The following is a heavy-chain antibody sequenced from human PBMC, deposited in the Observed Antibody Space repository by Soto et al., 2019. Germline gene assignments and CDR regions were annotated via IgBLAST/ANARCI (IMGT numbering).Heavy chain of an antibody. CDR3: AVLLWFGEFWRNARS. V-gene: IGHV1-24*01. CDR1: GYTLTELS. Sequence: QVQLVQSGAEVKKPGASVKVSCKVSGYTLTELSMHWVRQAPGKGLEWMGGFDPEDGETIYAQKFQGRVTMTEDTSTETADMGLSRVRSEDTAVYYCAVLLWFGEFWRNARSWGQGTLVTVSS. D-gene: IGHD3-10*01. J-gene: IGHJ5*02. CDR2: FDPEDGET.